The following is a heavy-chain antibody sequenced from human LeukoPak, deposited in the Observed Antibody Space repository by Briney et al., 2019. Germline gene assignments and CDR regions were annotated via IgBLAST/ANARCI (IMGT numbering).Heavy chain of an antibody. V-gene: IGHV3-30*18. Sequence: GGSLRLSCAASGFTFSSYGIHWVRQAPGKGLEWVAVISYDGTNRYYADSVRGRFTISRDNSKNTLYLQMNSLRAEDTAVYYCAKSLSHSSAWYGSDFDYWGQGNLVTVSS. CDR3: AKSLSHSSAWYGSDFDY. CDR1: GFTFSSYG. D-gene: IGHD6-19*01. J-gene: IGHJ4*02. CDR2: ISYDGTNR.